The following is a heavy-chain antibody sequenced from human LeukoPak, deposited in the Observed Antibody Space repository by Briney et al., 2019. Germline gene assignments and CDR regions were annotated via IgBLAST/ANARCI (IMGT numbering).Heavy chain of an antibody. CDR1: GFTVITND. Sequence: PGGSLRLSCAASGFTVITNDMTWVRQAPGHGLEWVSVLYSDGNTKYADSVQGRFTISRDNSKNTLYLEMNSLSPDDTAVYYCARGVEPLAANTLAYWGQGTLVTVSS. CDR2: LYSDGNT. J-gene: IGHJ4*02. CDR3: ARGVEPLAANTLAY. D-gene: IGHD3-16*01. V-gene: IGHV3-53*01.